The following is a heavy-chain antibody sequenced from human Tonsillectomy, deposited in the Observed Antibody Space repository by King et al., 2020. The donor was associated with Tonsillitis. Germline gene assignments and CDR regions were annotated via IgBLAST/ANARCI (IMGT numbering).Heavy chain of an antibody. CDR1: GGAISSYY. CDR3: ARGGFTSDY. J-gene: IGHJ4*02. V-gene: IGHV4-59*01. CDR2: IYYSGST. Sequence: VQLQESGPGLVKPSETLSLTCTVSGGAISSYYWSWIRQPPGEGLEWIGYIYYSGSTNYNPSLKRRGTISVDTSKNQFSLKLSSVTAADTAVYYCARGGFTSDYWGQGTLVTVSS.